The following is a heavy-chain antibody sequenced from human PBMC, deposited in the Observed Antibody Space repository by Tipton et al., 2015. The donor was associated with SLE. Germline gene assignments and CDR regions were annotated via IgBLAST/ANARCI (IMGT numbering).Heavy chain of an antibody. CDR2: ISYDGSNK. Sequence: SLRLSCAASGFTFSNAWMSWVRQAPGKGPEWVAVISYDGSNKYYADSVKGRFTISRDNSKNTLYLQMNSLRAEDTAVYYCARGLDSNWDYGDYFDYWGQGTLVTVSS. D-gene: IGHD4-17*01. CDR3: ARGLDSNWDYGDYFDY. V-gene: IGHV3-30-3*01. J-gene: IGHJ4*02. CDR1: GFTFSNAW.